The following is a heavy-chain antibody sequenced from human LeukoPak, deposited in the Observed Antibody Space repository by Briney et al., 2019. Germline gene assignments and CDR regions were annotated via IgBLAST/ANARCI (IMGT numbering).Heavy chain of an antibody. J-gene: IGHJ3*02. CDR1: GGSISSSSYY. CDR3: ARHRMYYYDSSGRGVADAFDI. Sequence: SETLSLTCTVSGGSISSSSYYWGWIRPPPGKGLVWIGNIYDSGSTYYNPSLNRRVTISVDTSKNQFSLKLSSVTAADTAVYYCARHRMYYYDSSGRGVADAFDIWGQGTMVTVSS. CDR2: IYDSGST. D-gene: IGHD3-22*01. V-gene: IGHV4-39*01.